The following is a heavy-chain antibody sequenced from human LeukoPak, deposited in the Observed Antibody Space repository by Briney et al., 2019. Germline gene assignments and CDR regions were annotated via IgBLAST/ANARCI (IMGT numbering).Heavy chain of an antibody. CDR1: GFTFSNSA. CDR2: IYYDSSHI. J-gene: IGHJ4*02. V-gene: IGHV3-21*01. Sequence: GGSLRLSCAASGFTFSNSAMNWVRQVPGKGLEWVSSIYYDSSHIYYAASVRGRFTISRDNARNSVYLQMNSLRVEDTAVYYCARDPLRYLRVGHYDYWGQGTLVTVSS. CDR3: ARDPLRYLRVGHYDY. D-gene: IGHD3-9*01.